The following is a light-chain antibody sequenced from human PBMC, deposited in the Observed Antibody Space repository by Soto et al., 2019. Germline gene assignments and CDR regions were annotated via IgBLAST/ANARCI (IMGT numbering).Light chain of an antibody. Sequence: QSALTQPASVSGSPGQSITISCTGTSSDVGGYNYVSWYQQHPGKAPQLMIYDVSNRPAGVSNRFSGSKSGNTASLTISGRQAEDEADYYCSSYTSSSTLYVFGTGTKLTVL. V-gene: IGLV2-14*01. CDR1: SSDVGGYNY. CDR3: SSYTSSSTLYV. CDR2: DVS. J-gene: IGLJ1*01.